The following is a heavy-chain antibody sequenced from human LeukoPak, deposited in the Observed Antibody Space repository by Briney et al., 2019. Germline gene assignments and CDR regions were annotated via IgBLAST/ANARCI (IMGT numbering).Heavy chain of an antibody. J-gene: IGHJ4*02. CDR3: AKGSYYDSSGSFYFDY. CDR2: ISNNGGYT. V-gene: IGHV3-23*01. D-gene: IGHD3-22*01. CDR1: GFTFSSSA. Sequence: GGSLRLSCAASGFTFSSSAMSWVRQAPGKGLEWVSAISNNGGYTYYADSVQGRFTISRDNSKSTLCLQMNSLRAEDTAVYYCAKGSYYDSSGSFYFDYWGQGTLVTVSS.